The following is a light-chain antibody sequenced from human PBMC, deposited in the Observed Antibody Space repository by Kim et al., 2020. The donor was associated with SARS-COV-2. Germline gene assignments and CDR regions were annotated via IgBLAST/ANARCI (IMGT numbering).Light chain of an antibody. Sequence: SVAQGQTARIACSGSKLGDKYAYWYQKKPGQSPVLVIYQHTKRPSGISQRFSGSSSGNTATLTISRAQTMDEADYYCQAWDSSTAVFGGGTQLTVL. J-gene: IGLJ3*02. CDR3: QAWDSSTAV. CDR2: QHT. CDR1: KLGDKY. V-gene: IGLV3-1*01.